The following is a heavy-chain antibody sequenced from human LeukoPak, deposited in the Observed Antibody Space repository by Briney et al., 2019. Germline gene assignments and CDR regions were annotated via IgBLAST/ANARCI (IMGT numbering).Heavy chain of an antibody. CDR3: ARDLSLGEAGGFDY. D-gene: IGHD3-16*01. CDR2: ISGSGGNT. J-gene: IGHJ4*02. Sequence: PGGSLRLSCAASAFTFSDYAMNWVRQAPGKGLEWVSSISGSGGNTYYADSVKGRFTISRDNAKNSLYLQMNRLRAEDTAVYYCARDLSLGEAGGFDYWGQGTLVTVSS. V-gene: IGHV3-23*01. CDR1: AFTFSDYA.